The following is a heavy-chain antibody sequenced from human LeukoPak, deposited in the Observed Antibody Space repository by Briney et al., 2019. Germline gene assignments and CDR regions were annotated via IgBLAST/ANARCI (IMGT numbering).Heavy chain of an antibody. CDR1: GFTFSSYA. D-gene: IGHD2-2*01. CDR2: ISDDFGA. CDR3: ARGNSGHCTGATCYALDY. V-gene: IGHV3-23*01. J-gene: IGHJ4*02. Sequence: GGSLRLSCAASGFTFSSYAMSFLRRAPGKGLEWVSAISDDFGAYHADSVKGRFTISRDNSRNTLYLQMTSLRAEDTAVYYCARGNSGHCTGATCYALDYWGQGTLVTVSS.